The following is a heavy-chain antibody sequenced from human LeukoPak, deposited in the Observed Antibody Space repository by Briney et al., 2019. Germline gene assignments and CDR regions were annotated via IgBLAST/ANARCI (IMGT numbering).Heavy chain of an antibody. D-gene: IGHD5-12*01. CDR3: ARDGGYDTYYFDY. V-gene: IGHV3-30-3*01. J-gene: IGHJ4*02. CDR1: GFTFSSYA. Sequence: GGSLRLSCAASGFTFSSYAMHWVRQAPGKGLEWVAVISYDGSNKYYADSVKGRFTISRDNAKNSLYLQMNSLRAEDTALYYCARDGGYDTYYFDYWGQGTLVTVSS. CDR2: ISYDGSNK.